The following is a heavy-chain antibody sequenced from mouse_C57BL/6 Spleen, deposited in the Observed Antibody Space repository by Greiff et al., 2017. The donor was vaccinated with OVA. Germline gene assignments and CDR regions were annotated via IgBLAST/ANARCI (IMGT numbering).Heavy chain of an antibody. J-gene: IGHJ2*01. CDR3: ARYNYDLGDFYD. D-gene: IGHD2-12*01. V-gene: IGHV1-81*01. Sequence: QVQLQQSGAELARPGASVKLSCKASGYTFTSYGISWVKQRPGQGLEWIGEIYPRSGNTYYNEKFSGKGTLTADKSYRTAYMELRSLTSEDTAVYVCARYNYDLGDFYDWGPGTTLTVSS. CDR2: IYPRSGNT. CDR1: GYTFTSYG.